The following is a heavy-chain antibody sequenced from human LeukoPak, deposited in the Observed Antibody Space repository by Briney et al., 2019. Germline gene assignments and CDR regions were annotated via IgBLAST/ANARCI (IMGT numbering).Heavy chain of an antibody. J-gene: IGHJ6*02. CDR2: IKQDGSET. V-gene: IGHV3-7*01. CDR1: GFTFSSYW. CDR3: ARDREQWLPTGPMDV. D-gene: IGHD6-19*01. Sequence: GGSLRLSCAASGFTFSSYWMSWGCQAPGKGWGWVANIKQDGSETYYVDSVKGRFTISRDNAKNSLYLQMNSLRAEDTAVYYCARDREQWLPTGPMDVWGQGTTVTVSS.